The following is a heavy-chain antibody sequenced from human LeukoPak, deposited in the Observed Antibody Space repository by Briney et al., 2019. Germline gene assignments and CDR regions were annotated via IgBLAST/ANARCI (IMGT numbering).Heavy chain of an antibody. V-gene: IGHV3-7*01. J-gene: IGHJ6*03. CDR3: ARGAYYYYYYRDV. Sequence: GGSLRLSCAASGFTFSTYYMSWVRQAPGTGLEWVANIKHDGSEKYYVDSVKGRFTISRDNSKNTLYLQMNGLRADDTAVYYCARGAYYYYYYRDVWGKEPTVTVSS. CDR2: IKHDGSEK. CDR1: GFTFSTYY.